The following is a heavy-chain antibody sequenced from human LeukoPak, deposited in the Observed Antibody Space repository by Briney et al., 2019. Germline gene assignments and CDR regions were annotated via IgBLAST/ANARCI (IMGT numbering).Heavy chain of an antibody. J-gene: IGHJ6*02. CDR3: ARDHRAIAVAGTGIYYYYGMDV. Sequence: GGSVRLSCAASGFSFSSYSMNWVRQAPGKGLEWVLCISSTSSTIYYADSVKGRFTISRDNAKNSLYLQMNSLRAEDTAVYYCARDHRAIAVAGTGIYYYYGMDVWGQGTTVTVSS. D-gene: IGHD6-19*01. CDR2: ISSTSSTI. CDR1: GFSFSSYS. V-gene: IGHV3-48*01.